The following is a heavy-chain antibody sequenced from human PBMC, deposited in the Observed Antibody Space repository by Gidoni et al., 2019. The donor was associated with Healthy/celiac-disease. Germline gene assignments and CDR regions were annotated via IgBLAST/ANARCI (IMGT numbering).Heavy chain of an antibody. CDR2: IYPSGSP. Sequence: QVQLQESGPGLVTPSQTLSLTCTVSGGSISSGSYYWSWIRQPAGKGLEWIGCIYPSGSPNYNPSLKSRVTISVDTSKNQFSLKLSSVTAADTAVYYCARAGDCSSTSCYSGADYWGQGTLVTVSS. CDR3: ARAGDCSSTSCYSGADY. D-gene: IGHD2-2*01. V-gene: IGHV4-61*02. J-gene: IGHJ4*02. CDR1: GGSISSGSYY.